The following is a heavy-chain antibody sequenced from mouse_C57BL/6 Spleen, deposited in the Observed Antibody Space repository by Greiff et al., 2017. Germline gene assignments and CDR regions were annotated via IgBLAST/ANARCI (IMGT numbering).Heavy chain of an antibody. V-gene: IGHV1-26*01. CDR3: APGGNYVSYAMDY. D-gene: IGHD2-1*01. CDR2: INPNNGGT. J-gene: IGHJ4*01. CDR1: GYTFTDYY. Sequence: EVQLQQSGPELVKPGASVKISCKASGYTFTDYYMNWVKQSHGKSLEWIGDINPNNGGTSYNQKFKGKATLTVDKSSSTAYMELRSLTSEDSAVXYCAPGGNYVSYAMDYWGQGTSVTVSS.